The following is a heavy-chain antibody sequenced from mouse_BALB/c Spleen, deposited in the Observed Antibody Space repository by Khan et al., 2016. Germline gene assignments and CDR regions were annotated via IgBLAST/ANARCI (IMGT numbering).Heavy chain of an antibody. Sequence: LQLQQSGPELVKPGASVKVSCKGSGYAFTTYNMYWVKQSHGKSLEWIGYIDPYNGVSSYNQTFKDKATLTVDESSSTAYMHLNSLTSEDSAVYYCARWDGNYVPFAYWGQGTLVTVSS. J-gene: IGHJ3*01. D-gene: IGHD2-1*01. CDR3: ARWDGNYVPFAY. V-gene: IGHV1S135*01. CDR2: IDPYNGVS. CDR1: GYAFTTYN.